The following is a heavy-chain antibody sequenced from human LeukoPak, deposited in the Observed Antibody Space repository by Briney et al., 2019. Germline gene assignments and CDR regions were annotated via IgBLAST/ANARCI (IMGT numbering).Heavy chain of an antibody. CDR3: ARGYDSSGYYYSYFDY. CDR2: ISYDGSNK. J-gene: IGHJ4*02. V-gene: IGHV3-30-3*01. D-gene: IGHD3-22*01. CDR1: GFTFSSYA. Sequence: AGGSLRLSCAASGFTFSSYAMHWVRQAPGKGLEGVAVISYDGSNKYYADSVKGRFTISRDNSKNTLYLQMNSLRAEDTAVYYCARGYDSSGYYYSYFDYWGQGTLVTVSS.